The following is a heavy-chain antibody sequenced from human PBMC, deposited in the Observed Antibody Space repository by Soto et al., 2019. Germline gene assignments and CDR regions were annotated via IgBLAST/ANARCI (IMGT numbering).Heavy chain of an antibody. CDR2: VYYSGST. Sequence: KAXASLSLPCTVSGASMSTSAYYWSWIRQHPGKDLEWIGYVYYSGSTFYNPSLMSRVTISVDTSKHQFSLKMTSVTAADTAIYYCARNISDMGRRGYFDLWGPGTLVTVSS. V-gene: IGHV4-31*03. CDR3: ARNISDMGRRGYFDL. D-gene: IGHD5-18*01. CDR1: GASMSTSAYY. J-gene: IGHJ4*02.